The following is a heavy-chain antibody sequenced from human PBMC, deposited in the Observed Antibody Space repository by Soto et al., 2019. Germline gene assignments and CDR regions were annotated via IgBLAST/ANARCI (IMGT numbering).Heavy chain of an antibody. D-gene: IGHD3-22*01. Sequence: ASVKVSCKASGYTFTGYYMHWVRQAPGQGLEWMGWINPNSGGTNYAQKFQGRVAMTRDTSISTAYMELSRLTSDDTAVYYCARVSRYYDSSGYSGWGQGTLVTVSS. CDR2: INPNSGGT. CDR3: ARVSRYYDSSGYSG. CDR1: GYTFTGYY. J-gene: IGHJ4*02. V-gene: IGHV1-2*02.